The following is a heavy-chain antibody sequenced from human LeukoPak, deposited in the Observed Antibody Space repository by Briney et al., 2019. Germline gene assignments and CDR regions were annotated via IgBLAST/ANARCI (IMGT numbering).Heavy chain of an antibody. J-gene: IGHJ4*02. CDR2: MYFGGSS. V-gene: IGHV4-59*01. D-gene: IGHD5-18*01. CDR1: GGSISSYY. Sequence: SSETLSLTCTVSGGSISSYYWSWIRQPPGKGLEWIGYMYFGGSSNYNPSLKSRVTISVDTSKNQLSLNLNSVTAADTAVYYCTRASRGYSYGFAEYWGQGTLVTVSS. CDR3: TRASRGYSYGFAEY.